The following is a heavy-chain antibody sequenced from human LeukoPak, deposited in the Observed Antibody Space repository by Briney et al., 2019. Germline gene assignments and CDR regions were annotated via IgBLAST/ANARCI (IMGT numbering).Heavy chain of an antibody. V-gene: IGHV4-34*01. J-gene: IGHJ6*03. CDR2: INHSGST. D-gene: IGHD5-18*01. Sequence: SETLSLTCAVYGGSFSGYYWSWIRQPPGKGLEWIGEINHSGSTNYNPSLKSRVTISVDTSKNQFSLKLSSVTAADTAVYYCARVGYSYVINDWSRTGLGAYARKNYYHMDVWGKGITVTVSS. CDR1: GGSFSGYY. CDR3: ARVGYSYVINDWSRTGLGAYARKNYYHMDV.